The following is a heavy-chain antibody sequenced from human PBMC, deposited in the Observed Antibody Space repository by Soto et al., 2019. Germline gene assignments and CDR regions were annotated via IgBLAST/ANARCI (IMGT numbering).Heavy chain of an antibody. CDR3: ARVEGYSYGYFFDY. V-gene: IGHV3-33*01. J-gene: IGHJ4*02. Sequence: VQLVQSGAEVKKPGESLKISCQGSGDNFSSYGMHWVRQAPGKGLEWVAVIWYDGSNKYYADSVKGRFTISRDNSKNTLYLQMNSLRAEDTAVYYCARVEGYSYGYFFDYWGQGTLVTVSS. CDR2: IWYDGSNK. CDR1: GDNFSSYG. D-gene: IGHD5-18*01.